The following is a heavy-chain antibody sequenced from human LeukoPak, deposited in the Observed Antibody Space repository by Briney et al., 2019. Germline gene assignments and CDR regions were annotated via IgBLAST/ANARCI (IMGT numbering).Heavy chain of an antibody. J-gene: IGHJ4*02. Sequence: GGSLRLSCAASGFTFSDYYMSWIRQAPGKGLEWVSYISNSGSTIYCADSVKGRFTISRDNAKNSLYLQMNSLRAEDTAVHYCARGLGKSMIFDYWGQGTLVTVSS. CDR1: GFTFSDYY. V-gene: IGHV3-11*01. D-gene: IGHD2-15*01. CDR2: ISNSGSTI. CDR3: ARGLGKSMIFDY.